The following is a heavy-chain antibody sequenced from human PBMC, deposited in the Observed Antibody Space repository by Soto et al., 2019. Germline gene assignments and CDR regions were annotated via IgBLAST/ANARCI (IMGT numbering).Heavy chain of an antibody. CDR1: GYTFTSYG. CDR3: AREMGYSGSYRYYFDY. V-gene: IGHV1-18*01. J-gene: IGHJ4*02. Sequence: QVQLVQSGAEVKKPGASVKVSCKASGYTFTSYGISWVRQAPGQGLEWMGWISAYNGNTNYAQKLQGRVTMTTDTSTSTAYRELRSLRSDDTAVYYCAREMGYSGSYRYYFDYWGQGTLVTVSS. D-gene: IGHD1-26*01. CDR2: ISAYNGNT.